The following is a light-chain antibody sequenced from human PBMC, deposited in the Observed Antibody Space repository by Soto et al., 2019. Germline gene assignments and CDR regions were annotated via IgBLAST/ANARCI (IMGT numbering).Light chain of an antibody. V-gene: IGLV2-8*01. CDR1: ISDLGNHNF. Sequence: QSALTQPPSASGSPGQSVSMSCTGSISDLGNHNFVSWYQQYPGKAPRLIIYEVVQRPSGVPDRFSGSKSGNTACLTVSGLQAADEADYFCKSYAGSNTYVFGSGTKVTVL. CDR3: KSYAGSNTYV. J-gene: IGLJ1*01. CDR2: EVV.